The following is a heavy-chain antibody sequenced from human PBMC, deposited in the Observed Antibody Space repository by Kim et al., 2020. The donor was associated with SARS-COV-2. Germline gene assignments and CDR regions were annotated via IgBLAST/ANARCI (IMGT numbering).Heavy chain of an antibody. CDR2: ITGSSGII. Sequence: GGSLKLSCTASGFFFNTYSMNWVRQAPGKGLEWLSYITGSSGIIYYADSVKGRFTISSDNAKNSLYLQMNSLRDEDTAVYYCARDPTYCEGVCYGAPFDSWGRGPLVTVSS. V-gene: IGHV3-48*02. CDR3: ARDPTYCEGVCYGAPFDS. D-gene: IGHD2-21*01. CDR1: GFFFNTYS. J-gene: IGHJ4*02.